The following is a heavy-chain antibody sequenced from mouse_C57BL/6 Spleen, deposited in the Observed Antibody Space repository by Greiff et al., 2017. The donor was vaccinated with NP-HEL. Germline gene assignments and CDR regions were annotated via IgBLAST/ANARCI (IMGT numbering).Heavy chain of an antibody. V-gene: IGHV1-47*01. CDR3: ARRDYYGSSDAMDY. D-gene: IGHD1-1*01. Sequence: VQLQQSGAELVKPGASVKLSCKASGYTFTTYPLEWMKQNHGKSLEWIGNFHPYNDDTKYNEKFKGKATLTVEKSSSTVYLELSRLTSDDSAVYYCARRDYYGSSDAMDYWGQGTSVTVSS. CDR2: FHPYNDDT. J-gene: IGHJ4*01. CDR1: GYTFTTYP.